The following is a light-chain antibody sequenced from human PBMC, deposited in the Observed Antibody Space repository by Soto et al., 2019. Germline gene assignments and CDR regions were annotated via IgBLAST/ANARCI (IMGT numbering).Light chain of an antibody. V-gene: IGLV2-14*01. CDR2: GVS. Sequence: QSALTQPASVSGSPGQSITISCTGTSSDVGGYNYVSWYQQHPGKAPKLMISGVSNRPSGVSNRFSGSKSGNTASLTISGLQTEDEADYYCISDTTSVTDVFGTGTKLTVL. J-gene: IGLJ1*01. CDR1: SSDVGGYNY. CDR3: ISDTTSVTDV.